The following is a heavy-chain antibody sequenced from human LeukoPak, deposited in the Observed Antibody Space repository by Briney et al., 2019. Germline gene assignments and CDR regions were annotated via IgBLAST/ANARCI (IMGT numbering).Heavy chain of an antibody. CDR3: ARGPYSSSRSFDY. CDR2: IKQDGSEK. D-gene: IGHD6-13*01. J-gene: IGHJ4*02. Sequence: GGSLRLSCAASEFTLSNYWMTWVRQAPGKGLEWVANIKQDGSEKYYVDSVKGRFTISRDNAKNSLYLQMNSLRAEDTAVYYCARGPYSSSRSFDYWGQGTLVTVS. V-gene: IGHV3-7*01. CDR1: EFTLSNYW.